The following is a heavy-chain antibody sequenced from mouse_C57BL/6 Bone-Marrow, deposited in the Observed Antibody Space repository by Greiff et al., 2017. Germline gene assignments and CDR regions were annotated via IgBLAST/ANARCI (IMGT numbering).Heavy chain of an antibody. V-gene: IGHV1-76*01. CDR3: ARSGGFDY. D-gene: IGHD3-1*01. CDR2: IYPGSGNT. CDR1: GYTFTDYY. Sequence: QVQLQQSGAELVRPGASVKLSCTASGYTFTDYYIHWVKQRPGPGLEWIARIYPGSGNTYYNEKFKGKATLTAEKSSSTAYMQLSSLTSEDAAVXFCARSGGFDYWGQGTTLTVSS. J-gene: IGHJ2*01.